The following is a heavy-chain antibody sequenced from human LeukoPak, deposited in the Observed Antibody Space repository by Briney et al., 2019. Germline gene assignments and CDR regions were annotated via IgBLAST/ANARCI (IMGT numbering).Heavy chain of an antibody. Sequence: ASVKVSCKASGGTFSSYAISWVRQAPGQGLEWMGGIIPIFGTANYAQKFQGRVTITADESTSTAYMELSSLRSEDTAVYYCARSHSSGYYYDHYYFDYWGQGTLVTVSS. CDR3: ARSHSSGYYYDHYYFDY. CDR2: IIPIFGTA. D-gene: IGHD3-22*01. CDR1: GGTFSSYA. J-gene: IGHJ4*02. V-gene: IGHV1-69*13.